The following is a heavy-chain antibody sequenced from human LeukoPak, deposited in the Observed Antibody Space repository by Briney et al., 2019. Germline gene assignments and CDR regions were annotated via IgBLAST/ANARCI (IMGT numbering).Heavy chain of an antibody. V-gene: IGHV1-69*05. CDR3: ARECYCSGGSCYSQWFDP. Sequence: GASVKVSCKASGGTFSSYAISWVRQAPGQGLEWMGRIIPIFGTANYAQKFQGRVTITTDESTSTAYMELSRLRSDDTAVYYCARECYCSGGSCYSQWFDPWGQGTLVTVSS. CDR2: IIPIFGTA. J-gene: IGHJ5*02. D-gene: IGHD2-15*01. CDR1: GGTFSSYA.